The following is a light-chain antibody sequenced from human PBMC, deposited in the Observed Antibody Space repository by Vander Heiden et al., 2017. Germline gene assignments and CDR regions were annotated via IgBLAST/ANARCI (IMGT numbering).Light chain of an antibody. Sequence: SYVLTQPPSVSVAPGKTARITCWGNNIGSKSVHWYQQKPGQAPVLVIYDDSDRPSGVPERFSGSNAGYTASLTISRVEAGDEADYYCQVWDSSSDHVVFGGGTKLTVL. V-gene: IGLV3-21*04. J-gene: IGLJ2*01. CDR3: QVWDSSSDHVV. CDR1: NIGSKS. CDR2: DDS.